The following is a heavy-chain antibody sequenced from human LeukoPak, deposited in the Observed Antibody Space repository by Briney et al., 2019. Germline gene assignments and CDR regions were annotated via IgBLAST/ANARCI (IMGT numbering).Heavy chain of an antibody. CDR3: ARLRGLGDCSGGSCYGDY. Sequence: GESLKTSCKGSGYSFTSYWIGWVRQMPGKGLEWMGIIYPGDSDTRYSPSFQGQVTISADKSISTAYLQWSSLKASDTAMYYCARLRGLGDCSGGSCYGDYWGQGTLVTVSS. J-gene: IGHJ4*02. V-gene: IGHV5-51*01. CDR2: IYPGDSDT. D-gene: IGHD2-15*01. CDR1: GYSFTSYW.